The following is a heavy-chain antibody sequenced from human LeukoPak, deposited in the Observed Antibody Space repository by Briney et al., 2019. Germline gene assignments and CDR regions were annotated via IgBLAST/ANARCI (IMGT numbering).Heavy chain of an antibody. CDR2: IYYSGST. D-gene: IGHD6-19*01. CDR3: ARTTSEQWLISSYYFDY. V-gene: IGHV4-59*01. J-gene: IGHJ4*02. CDR1: GGSISSYY. Sequence: SATLSLACTVSGGSISSYYWSWIRQPPGKGLEWIGYIYYSGSTNYNPSLKSRVTLSVDTSKNQVSLKLSSVTAADTAVYYCARTTSEQWLISSYYFDYWGQGTLVTVSS.